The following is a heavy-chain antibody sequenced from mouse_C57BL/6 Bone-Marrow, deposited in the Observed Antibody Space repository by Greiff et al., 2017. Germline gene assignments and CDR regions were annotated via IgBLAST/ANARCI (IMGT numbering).Heavy chain of an antibody. D-gene: IGHD1-1*01. CDR2: IYPGDGDT. J-gene: IGHJ4*01. CDR1: GYAFSSSW. CDR3: ARGIYYGYAMDY. Sequence: QVQLQQSGPELVKPGASVKISCKASGYAFSSSWMNWVKQRPGKGLEWIGRIYPGDGDTNYNGQFKGKATLTADKSSSTAYMQLSSLTSEDSAVYFCARGIYYGYAMDYWGQGTSVTVSS. V-gene: IGHV1-82*01.